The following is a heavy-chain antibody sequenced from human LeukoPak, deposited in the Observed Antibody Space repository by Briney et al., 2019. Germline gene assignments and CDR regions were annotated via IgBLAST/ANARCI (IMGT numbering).Heavy chain of an antibody. V-gene: IGHV1-24*01. J-gene: IGHJ6*03. D-gene: IGHD2-15*01. CDR2: FDPEDGET. CDR1: GYTLTELS. CDR3: ATYSSPYYYYYMDV. Sequence: ASVKVSCKVSGYTLTELSMHWVRQAPGKGLEWMGGFDPEDGETIYAQKFQGRVTMTEDTSKDTAYMELSSLRSEDTAVYYCATYSSPYYYYYMDVWGKGTTVTVSS.